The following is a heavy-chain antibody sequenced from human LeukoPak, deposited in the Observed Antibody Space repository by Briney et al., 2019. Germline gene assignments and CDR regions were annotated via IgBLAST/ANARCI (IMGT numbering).Heavy chain of an antibody. J-gene: IGHJ4*02. V-gene: IGHV3-74*01. Sequence: GGSLRLSCAASGFTSSNSWMHWVRQVPGKGLVWVSRMNSDGSTTNYADSVKGRFTISRDNAKNTLYLQMNTLTAEDTAVYYCARAGFFRFDYWGQGTLVTVSS. CDR1: GFTSSNSW. D-gene: IGHD1-14*01. CDR2: MNSDGSTT. CDR3: ARAGFFRFDY.